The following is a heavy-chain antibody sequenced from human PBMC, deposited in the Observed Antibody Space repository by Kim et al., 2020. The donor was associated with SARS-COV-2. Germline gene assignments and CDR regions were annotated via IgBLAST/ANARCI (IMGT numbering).Heavy chain of an antibody. CDR3: ARDRGYLAVAGRYWFDP. V-gene: IGHV1-69*13. CDR2: IIPIFGTA. CDR1: GGTFSSYA. Sequence: SVKVSCKASGGTFSSYAISWVRQAPGQGLEWMGGIIPIFGTANYAQKFQGRVTITADESTSTAYMELSSLRSEDTAVYYCARDRGYLAVAGRYWFDPWGQGTLVTVSS. J-gene: IGHJ5*02. D-gene: IGHD6-19*01.